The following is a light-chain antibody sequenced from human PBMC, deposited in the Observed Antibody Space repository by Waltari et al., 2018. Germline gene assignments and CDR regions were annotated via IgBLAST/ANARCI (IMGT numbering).Light chain of an antibody. Sequence: SCRTSQSVGRTLAWYQQKPDQAPRLLIYGASNRATGIPDRFSGSGSGTDFSLIISHLEPEDVAVYYCQHYVRLPATFGQGTKVEI. CDR1: QSVGRT. J-gene: IGKJ1*01. CDR3: QHYVRLPAT. CDR2: GAS. V-gene: IGKV3-20*01.